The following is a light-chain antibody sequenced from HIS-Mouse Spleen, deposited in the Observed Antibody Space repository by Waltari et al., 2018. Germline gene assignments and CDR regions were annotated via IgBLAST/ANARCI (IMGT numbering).Light chain of an antibody. CDR2: EDS. Sequence: SYELTQQPSVSVSPGQTARITCSGDALPKKYASWYQQKSGQAPVLVIYEDSKRPSGIPERFSGSSSGTMATLTISGAQVEDEADYYCYSTDSSGNHRVFGGGTKLTVL. CDR1: ALPKKY. V-gene: IGLV3-10*01. J-gene: IGLJ2*01. CDR3: YSTDSSGNHRV.